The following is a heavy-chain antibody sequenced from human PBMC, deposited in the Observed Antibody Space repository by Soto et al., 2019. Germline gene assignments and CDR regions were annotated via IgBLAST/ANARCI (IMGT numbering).Heavy chain of an antibody. CDR1: GYTFTSYG. J-gene: IGHJ6*02. CDR2: ISAYNGNT. CDR3: ARVPLRYCDWPIMGSDCGMDV. D-gene: IGHD3-9*01. V-gene: IGHV1-18*01. Sequence: GASVKVSCKASGYTFTSYGISWVRQAPGQGLEWMGWISAYNGNTNYAQKLQGRVTMTTDTSTSTAYMELRSLRSDDTAVYYCARVPLRYCDWPIMGSDCGMDVWGQGTTVTFSS.